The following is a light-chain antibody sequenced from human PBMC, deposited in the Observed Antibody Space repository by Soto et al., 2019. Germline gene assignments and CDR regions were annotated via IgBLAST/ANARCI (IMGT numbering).Light chain of an antibody. CDR2: DVT. CDR3: CSYAGSHTKYV. Sequence: QSVLAHPRSVSWSRGHSFTISFTGTSSYVAAYRYVSWYQQHPVKAPKVIIYDVTQRPSGVPDRFSGSKSGNAASLTISGLKADDEADYYCCSYAGSHTKYVFGTGTKVTVL. V-gene: IGLV2-11*01. CDR1: SSYVAAYRY. J-gene: IGLJ1*01.